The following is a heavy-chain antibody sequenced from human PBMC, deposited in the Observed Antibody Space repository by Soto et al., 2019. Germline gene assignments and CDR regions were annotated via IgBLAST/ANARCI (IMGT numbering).Heavy chain of an antibody. CDR3: ARGVMAHVFDY. CDR2: IIPIFGTA. D-gene: IGHD3-16*01. J-gene: IGHJ4*02. CDR1: GGTFSSYA. V-gene: IGHV1-69*06. Sequence: ASVKVSCKASGGTFSSYAISWVRQAPGQGLEWMGGIIPIFGTANYAQKFQGRVTITADKSTSTAYMELSSLRSGDTAVYYCARGVMAHVFDYWGQGTLVTVSS.